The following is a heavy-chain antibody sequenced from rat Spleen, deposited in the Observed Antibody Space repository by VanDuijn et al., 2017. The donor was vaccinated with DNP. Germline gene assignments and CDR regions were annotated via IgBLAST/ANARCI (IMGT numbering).Heavy chain of an antibody. CDR3: ARHGRVTTVATYWYFDF. J-gene: IGHJ1*01. CDR1: GFTFSTFP. Sequence: EVQLVESGGGLVQPGRSLKLSCAASGFTFSTFPMAWVRQAPTKGLEWVATITSGSDVTFYRDSVKGRFTISRDNAKSTLYLQMDSLRSEDTATYFCARHGRVTTVATYWYFDFWGPGTMVTVSS. CDR2: ITSGSDVT. V-gene: IGHV5-25*01. D-gene: IGHD1-3*01.